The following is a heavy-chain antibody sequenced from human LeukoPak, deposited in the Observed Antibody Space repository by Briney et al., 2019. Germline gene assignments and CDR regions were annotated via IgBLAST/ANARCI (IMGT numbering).Heavy chain of an antibody. V-gene: IGHV4-59*08. CDR2: TNYSGTT. J-gene: IGHJ4*02. CDR1: GDSIRSYY. Sequence: PSETLSLTCTFSGDSIRSYYWSWIRQPPGKGLEWLGYTNYSGTTTYNPSLKSRLTMSLDTSKNQLSLRLTSVTAADTAVYYCARHLRSFPDCWGQGTLVTVSS. D-gene: IGHD3-3*02. CDR3: ARHLRSFPDC.